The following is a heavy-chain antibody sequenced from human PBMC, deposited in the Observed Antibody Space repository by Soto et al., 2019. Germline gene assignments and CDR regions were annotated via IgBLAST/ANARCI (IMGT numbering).Heavy chain of an antibody. J-gene: IGHJ4*02. V-gene: IGHV1-46*01. CDR1: GYTFTTYY. CDR3: ARAGYCSGGTCFHGNCDY. Sequence: QVQLVQSGAEVKRPGASVKVSCKASGYTFTTYYMHWVRQAPGQGLEWLGIINPNGGSTTYAPKFQWRVTRTRDTSTSTGYLELSSLRAEDTAVYYCARAGYCSGGTCFHGNCDYWGQGTLVTVSA. CDR2: INPNGGST. D-gene: IGHD2-15*01.